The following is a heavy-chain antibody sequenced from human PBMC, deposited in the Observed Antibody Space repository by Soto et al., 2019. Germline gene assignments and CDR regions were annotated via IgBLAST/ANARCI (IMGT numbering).Heavy chain of an antibody. CDR3: ARGGTWYDYSVGSYHYTAKLDS. CDR1: GGTFGGYG. Sequence: GASVKVSCKASGGTFGGYGLSWVRQAPGQGLEWMGGILPLFATANYAQKFQGRVTITADESTSAGYLELHSLRSEDTAVYYCARGGTWYDYSVGSYHYTAKLDSWGQGSLVTVSS. J-gene: IGHJ4*02. CDR2: ILPLFATA. D-gene: IGHD3-16*02. V-gene: IGHV1-69*13.